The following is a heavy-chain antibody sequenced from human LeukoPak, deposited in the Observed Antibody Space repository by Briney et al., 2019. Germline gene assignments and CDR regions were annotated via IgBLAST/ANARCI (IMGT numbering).Heavy chain of an antibody. CDR2: IYYSGST. CDR1: GGSISSGDYY. CDR3: ARVGPQDGYFDY. J-gene: IGHJ4*02. V-gene: IGHV4-30-4*08. Sequence: SETLSLTCTVSGGSISSGDYYWSWIRQPPGKGLEWIGYIYYSGSTYYNPSPKSRVTISVDTSKNQFSLKLSSVTAADTAVYYCARVGPQDGYFDYWGQGTLVTVSS. D-gene: IGHD1-14*01.